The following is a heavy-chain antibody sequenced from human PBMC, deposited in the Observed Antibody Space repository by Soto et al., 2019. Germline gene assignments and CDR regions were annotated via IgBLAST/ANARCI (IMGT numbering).Heavy chain of an antibody. CDR2: IYRTGST. J-gene: IGHJ3*01. D-gene: IGHD3-3*01. CDR3: ARQIGDDPFDV. CDR1: GGSISTYY. Sequence: QMQLQESGPRVVKASETLSLTCTVSGGSISTYYWNWIRQSPGKGLEWIGYIYRTGSTHYNPSLNSRVAISLDTSRNRVSLKLNSVPAADTAMYFCARQIGDDPFDVWGQGTMVTVSS. V-gene: IGHV4-59*01.